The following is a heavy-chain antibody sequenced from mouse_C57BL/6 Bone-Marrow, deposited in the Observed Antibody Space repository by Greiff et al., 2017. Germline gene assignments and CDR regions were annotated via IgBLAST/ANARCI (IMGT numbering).Heavy chain of an antibody. D-gene: IGHD2-2*01. V-gene: IGHV1-55*01. Sequence: QVQLQQPGAELVKPGASVKMSCKASGYTFTSYWITWVKQRPGQGLEWIGDIYPGSGSTNYNEKFKSKATLTVDTSSSTAYMQLSSLTSEDSAVYYCARAGGGIYYGSWYFDVWGTGTTVTVSS. CDR3: ARAGGGIYYGSWYFDV. J-gene: IGHJ1*03. CDR2: IYPGSGST. CDR1: GYTFTSYW.